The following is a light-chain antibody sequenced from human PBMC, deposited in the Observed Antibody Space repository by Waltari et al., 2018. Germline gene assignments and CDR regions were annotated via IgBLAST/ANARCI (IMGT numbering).Light chain of an antibody. CDR3: QQDQNWRT. Sequence: EIVLTQSPATLSVSPGERASLSCRASHTISTNLAWYQQKPGQAPRLLMYGATTRATGIPARFSGSGSGTEFTLTISSLKSEDVGVYYCQQDQNWRTFGQGTRVEVK. J-gene: IGKJ1*01. CDR2: GAT. V-gene: IGKV3-15*01. CDR1: HTISTN.